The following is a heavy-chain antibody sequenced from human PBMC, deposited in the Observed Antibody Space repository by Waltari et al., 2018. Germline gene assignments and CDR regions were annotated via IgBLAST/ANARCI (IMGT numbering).Heavy chain of an antibody. D-gene: IGHD2-2*02. Sequence: QVQLVQSGAEVKKPGSSVKVSCKASGGTFSSYAISWVRQAPGQGLEWRGGIIPIFGTANYAQKFQGRVTITADESTSTAYMELSSLRSEDTAVYYCARDPRGSLVPAAIKDVWGQGTTVTVSS. CDR1: GGTFSSYA. V-gene: IGHV1-69*01. J-gene: IGHJ6*02. CDR3: ARDPRGSLVPAAIKDV. CDR2: IIPIFGTA.